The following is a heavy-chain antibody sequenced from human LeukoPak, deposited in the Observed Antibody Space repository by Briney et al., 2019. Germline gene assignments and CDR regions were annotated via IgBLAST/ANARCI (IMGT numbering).Heavy chain of an antibody. CDR3: AKLIRRFWSGYYVFDY. CDR2: ISDSGGST. V-gene: IGHV3-23*01. D-gene: IGHD3-3*01. CDR1: GFTFSSYA. J-gene: IGHJ4*02. Sequence: PGGSLRLSCAASGFTFSSYAMSWVRQAPGKGLEWVSAISDSGGSTYYADSVKGRFTISRDNSKNTLYLQMNSLRAEDTAVYYCAKLIRRFWSGYYVFDYWGQGTLVTVSS.